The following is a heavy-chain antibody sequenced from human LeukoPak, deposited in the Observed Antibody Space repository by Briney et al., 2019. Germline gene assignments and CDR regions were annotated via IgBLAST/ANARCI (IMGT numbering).Heavy chain of an antibody. CDR3: ARDPGHGSGSYLFTY. Sequence: GSLRLSCTASGFTFGDYAMSWVRQPPGKGLEWIGSIYHSGSTYYNPSLKSRVTISVDTSKNQFSLKLSSVTAADTAVYYCARDPGHGSGSYLFTYWGQGTLVTVSS. V-gene: IGHV4-38-2*02. J-gene: IGHJ4*02. D-gene: IGHD3-10*01. CDR2: IYHSGST. CDR1: GFTFGDYA.